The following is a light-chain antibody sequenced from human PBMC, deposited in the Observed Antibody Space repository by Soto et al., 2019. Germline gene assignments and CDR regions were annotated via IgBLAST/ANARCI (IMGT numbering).Light chain of an antibody. CDR3: QQYGSSLGVT. Sequence: EIVLQQSPATLSLSPGARATLSCRASQSVSSYLAWYQQKLGQAPRLLIYDASSRATGIPDRFSGSGSGTDFTLTIRRLEPEDFAVYYCQQYGSSLGVTFGGGTKVDIK. J-gene: IGKJ4*01. CDR2: DAS. V-gene: IGKV3-20*01. CDR1: QSVSSY.